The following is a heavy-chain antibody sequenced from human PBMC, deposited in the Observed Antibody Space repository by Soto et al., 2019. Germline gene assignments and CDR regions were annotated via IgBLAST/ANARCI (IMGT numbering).Heavy chain of an antibody. V-gene: IGHV3-9*01. CDR1: GFTFDDYA. Sequence: GGSLRLSCAASGFTFDDYAMHWVRQAPGKGLEWVSGISWNSGSIGYADSVKGRFTISRDNAKNSLYLQMNSLRAEDTALYYCAKDIPPFGDLPNTAFDIWGQGTMVTVSS. J-gene: IGHJ3*02. D-gene: IGHD3-10*01. CDR3: AKDIPPFGDLPNTAFDI. CDR2: ISWNSGSI.